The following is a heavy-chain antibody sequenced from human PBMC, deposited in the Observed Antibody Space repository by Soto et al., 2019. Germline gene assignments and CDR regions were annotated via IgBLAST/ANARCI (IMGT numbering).Heavy chain of an antibody. J-gene: IGHJ6*03. CDR1: GFTFGSFS. CDR3: AKMVTTYYYYYMDV. D-gene: IGHD4-17*01. Sequence: VHLVESGGGLVQPGGSLRLSCAASGFTFGSFSMNWVRQAPGKGLEWVSYISSSSGIIYYAGSVKGRFTISRDNAKNSLYLQMNSLRAEDTAVYFCAKMVTTYYYYYMDVWGKGTTVTVSS. CDR2: ISSSSGII. V-gene: IGHV3-48*01.